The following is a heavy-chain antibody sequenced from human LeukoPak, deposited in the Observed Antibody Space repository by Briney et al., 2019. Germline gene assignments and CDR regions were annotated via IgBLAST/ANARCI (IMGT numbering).Heavy chain of an antibody. CDR3: ASPHSGYG. J-gene: IGHJ4*02. V-gene: IGHV3-48*02. CDR1: EFTFSGYS. Sequence: PGGSLRLSCAASEFTFSGYSMNWIRQAPGKGLQWVSYITGSGSGIHYADSVKGRFTISRDNAKNTLYLQMNSLRDEDTAVYYCASPHSGYGWGQGTLVTVSS. CDR2: ITGSGSGI. D-gene: IGHD5-12*01.